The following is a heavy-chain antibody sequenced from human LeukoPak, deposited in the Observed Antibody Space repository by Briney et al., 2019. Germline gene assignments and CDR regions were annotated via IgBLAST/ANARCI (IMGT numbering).Heavy chain of an antibody. Sequence: PSETLSLTCTVSGGSISSGAYYWSWIRQHPGKGLEWIGYIYYSGSTYYNPSLKSRVTISLDTSKNQFSLELSSVTAADTAVYYCARAESNYFDCWGQGTLVTVSS. D-gene: IGHD3-10*01. CDR1: GGSISSGAYY. J-gene: IGHJ4*02. CDR3: ARAESNYFDC. V-gene: IGHV4-31*03. CDR2: IYYSGST.